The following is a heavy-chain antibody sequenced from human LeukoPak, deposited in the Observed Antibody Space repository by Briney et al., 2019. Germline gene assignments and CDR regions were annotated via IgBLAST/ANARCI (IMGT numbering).Heavy chain of an antibody. D-gene: IGHD1-26*01. CDR2: IAGGGSST. CDR1: GFTVSFYA. Sequence: GGSLRLSCAASGFTVSFYAMSWVRQAPGKGLEWVSVIAGGGSSTYYADSVKGRFTISRDNAKNTLYLQMNSLRAEDAAVYYCARDEVGVGATHDYWGQGTLVTVSS. V-gene: IGHV3-23*01. CDR3: ARDEVGVGATHDY. J-gene: IGHJ4*02.